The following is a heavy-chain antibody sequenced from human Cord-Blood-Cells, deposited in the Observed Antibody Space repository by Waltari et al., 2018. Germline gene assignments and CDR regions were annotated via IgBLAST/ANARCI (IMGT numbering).Heavy chain of an antibody. Sequence: QITLKESGPTLVKPTQTLTLTCTFSGFSLSTSGVGVGWIRQPPGKALEWLALIYWNDDKRYSPSLKIRLTITKDTSKNQVVLTMTNMDPVDTATYYCAHAYSGSYYYYYYYMDVWGKGTTVTVSS. D-gene: IGHD1-26*01. J-gene: IGHJ6*03. CDR2: IYWNDDK. V-gene: IGHV2-5*01. CDR1: GFSLSTSGVG. CDR3: AHAYSGSYYYYYYYMDV.